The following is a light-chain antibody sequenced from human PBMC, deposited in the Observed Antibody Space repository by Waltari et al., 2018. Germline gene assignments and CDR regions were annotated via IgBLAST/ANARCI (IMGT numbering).Light chain of an antibody. CDR2: KAS. CDR3: QEYDSLPVT. Sequence: DIQMTQSPSTLSASVGDRITITCRTSQSVKNNLAWYQQQPGKTPNVLIHKASRLEGGVPSRFSGSGYGTEFTLTISSLQPDDFATYYCQEYDSLPVTFGGGTSVEIK. J-gene: IGKJ4*01. V-gene: IGKV1-5*03. CDR1: QSVKNN.